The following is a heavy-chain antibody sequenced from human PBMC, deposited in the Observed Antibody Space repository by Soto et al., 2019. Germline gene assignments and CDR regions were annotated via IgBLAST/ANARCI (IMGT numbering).Heavy chain of an antibody. J-gene: IGHJ4*02. V-gene: IGHV3-15*01. D-gene: IGHD5-12*01. CDR2: IKTKTDGGTT. CDR1: GFTFSDTW. Sequence: EVRLVESGGGLVKPGGSLRLSCAASGFTFSDTWMNWVRQAPGKGLEWVGRIKTKTDGGTTEYAAPVKGRFTISRDDSQNTLYLQMSSLKIEDTAVYYCSSRPLGYSAYGSQRWGQGTLVTVSS. CDR3: SSRPLGYSAYGSQR.